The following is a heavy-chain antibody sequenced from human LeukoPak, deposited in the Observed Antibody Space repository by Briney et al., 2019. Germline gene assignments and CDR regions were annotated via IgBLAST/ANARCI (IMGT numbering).Heavy chain of an antibody. D-gene: IGHD1-26*01. CDR2: IYAGGGGSA. V-gene: IGHV3-53*05. CDR1: GFTVTGND. CDR3: LRQGVGSPPR. Sequence: GGSLRLSCAASGFTVTGNDMNWVRQAPGKGLEWVSLIYAGGGGSAYYADSVWGRFTGSRDDSKNTLDLQMNSLKPDDTAIYYCLRQGVGSPPRWGQGTLVTVSS. J-gene: IGHJ4*02.